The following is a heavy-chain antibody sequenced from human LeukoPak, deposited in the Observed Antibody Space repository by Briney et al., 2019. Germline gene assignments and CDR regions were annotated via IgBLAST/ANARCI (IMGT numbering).Heavy chain of an antibody. CDR3: ARVRGTYSSGYLFDY. V-gene: IGHV3-9*01. J-gene: IGHJ4*02. Sequence: GGSLRLSCAASGFTFDNYAMHWVRQAPGKGLEWLSIISWNSGYIGYADSVKGRFTISRDNAKKSLDLQMNSLRAEDTAFYYCARVRGTYSSGYLFDYWGQGTLVTVSS. CDR1: GFTFDNYA. CDR2: ISWNSGYI. D-gene: IGHD6-19*01.